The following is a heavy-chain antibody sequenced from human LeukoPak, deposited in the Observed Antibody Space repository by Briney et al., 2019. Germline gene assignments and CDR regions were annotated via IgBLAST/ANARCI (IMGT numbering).Heavy chain of an antibody. CDR2: IDHSGST. CDR1: GGSFSGYY. D-gene: IGHD3-22*01. CDR3: ARALRPNYYDSSGPTRYYFDY. J-gene: IGHJ4*02. Sequence: PSETLSLTCAVYGGSFSGYYWSWIRQPPGKGLEWIGEIDHSGSTNYNPSLKSRVTISVDTSKNQFSLKLSSVTAADTAVYYCARALRPNYYDSSGPTRYYFDYWGQGTLVTVSS. V-gene: IGHV4-34*01.